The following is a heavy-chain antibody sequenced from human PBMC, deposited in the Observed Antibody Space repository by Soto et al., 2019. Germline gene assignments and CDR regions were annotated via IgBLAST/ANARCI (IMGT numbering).Heavy chain of an antibody. V-gene: IGHV4-59*01. CDR3: ARDPAGYSSS. CDR2: IYYSGST. Sequence: KASETLSLTCTVSGGSISSYYWSWIRQPPGKGLEWIGYIYYSGSTNYNPSLKSRVTISVDTSKNQFSLKLSSVTAADTAVYYCARDPAGYSSSWGQGNLVTVSS. D-gene: IGHD6-13*01. J-gene: IGHJ4*02. CDR1: GGSISSYY.